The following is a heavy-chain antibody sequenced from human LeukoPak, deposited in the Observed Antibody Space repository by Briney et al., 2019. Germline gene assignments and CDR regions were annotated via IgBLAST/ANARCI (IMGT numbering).Heavy chain of an antibody. J-gene: IGHJ4*02. V-gene: IGHV3-48*01. CDR3: ARGDGY. CDR1: GFTFSSYS. Sequence: PGGSLRLSCAASGFTFSSYSMNWARQAPGKGLEWVSYISPGNSTKYYADSVKGRFTISRDNAKNSLYLQMNSLRAEDTAVYYCARGDGYWGQGTLATVSS. CDR2: ISPGNSTK.